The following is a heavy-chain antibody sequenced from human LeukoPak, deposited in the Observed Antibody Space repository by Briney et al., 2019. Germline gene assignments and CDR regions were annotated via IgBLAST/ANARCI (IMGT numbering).Heavy chain of an antibody. CDR2: IYGSGST. CDR1: GASISSWY. D-gene: IGHD2-2*01. Sequence: KSSETLSLTCNVTGASISSWYWSWIRQPPGKGLEWIGDIYGSGSTNYNPSLKSRVSMSADTSKNQISLNLKFVTAADTAVYYCARQTMLVGYANGLGFNYWGEGTLVTVSS. V-gene: IGHV4-59*01. J-gene: IGHJ4*02. CDR3: ARQTMLVGYANGLGFNY.